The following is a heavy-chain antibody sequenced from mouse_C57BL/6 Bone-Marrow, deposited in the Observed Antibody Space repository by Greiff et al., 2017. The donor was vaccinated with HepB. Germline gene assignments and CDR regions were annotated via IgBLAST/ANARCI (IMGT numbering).Heavy chain of an antibody. V-gene: IGHV5-6*01. J-gene: IGHJ4*01. CDR2: ISSGGSYT. CDR3: ARHSNSHYAMDY. CDR1: GFTFSSYG. Sequence: EVKLMESGGDLVKPGGSLKLSCAASGFTFSSYGMSWVRQTPDKRLEWVATISSGGSYTYYPDSVKGRFTISRDNAKNTLYLQMSSLKSEDTAMYYCARHSNSHYAMDYWGQGTSVTVCS.